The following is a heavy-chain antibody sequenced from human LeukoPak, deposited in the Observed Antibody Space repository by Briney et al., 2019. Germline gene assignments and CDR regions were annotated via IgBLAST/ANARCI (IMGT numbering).Heavy chain of an antibody. CDR3: ARHRDYYDT. CDR2: IYSSGSA. D-gene: IGHD3-22*01. J-gene: IGHJ4*01. Sequence: SETLSLTCTVSGASINNNFWTWIRQPPGKGLEWIGYIYSSGSAKYNPSLKSRVIISGDTSKNQISLNMTSVTAADTAVYFCARHRDYYDTWGHGTLVTVSS. CDR1: GASINNNF. V-gene: IGHV4-59*08.